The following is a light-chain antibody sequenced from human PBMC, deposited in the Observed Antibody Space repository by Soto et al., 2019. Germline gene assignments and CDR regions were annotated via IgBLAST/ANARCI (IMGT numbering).Light chain of an antibody. J-gene: IGKJ1*01. CDR2: GAS. V-gene: IGKV3-20*01. Sequence: VLTQSPVTLPLSPGERATFACRDSKSVSSYVAWYQQKSGQPPRLLIYGASSRASCIPDRFSGSGSGTVFTLTISRVDPDDFALYYRQHYGSSLTFGQGTKVDIK. CDR1: KSVSSY. CDR3: QHYGSSLT.